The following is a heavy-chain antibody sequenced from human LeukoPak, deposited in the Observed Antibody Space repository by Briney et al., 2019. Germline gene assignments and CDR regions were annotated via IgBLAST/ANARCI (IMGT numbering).Heavy chain of an antibody. Sequence: GGSLRLSCAASGFTFSSYAMNWVRQAPGKGLEWVSQISSSSRTIYYADSVKGRFTISRDNAKNSLYLQMNSLRDEDTAVYYCARDPTISGSYSDYWGQGTLVTVSS. CDR2: ISSSSRTI. CDR1: GFTFSSYA. CDR3: ARDPTISGSYSDY. D-gene: IGHD1-26*01. J-gene: IGHJ4*02. V-gene: IGHV3-48*02.